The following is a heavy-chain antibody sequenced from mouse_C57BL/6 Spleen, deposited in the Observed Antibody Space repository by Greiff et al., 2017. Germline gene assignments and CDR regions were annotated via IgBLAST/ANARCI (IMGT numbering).Heavy chain of an antibody. V-gene: IGHV1-64*01. Sequence: VQLQQPGAELVKPGASVKLSCKASGYTFTSYWMHWVKQRPGQGLEWIGMIHPNSGSTNYNEKFKSKATLPVDNSSSTAYMQLSSLTSEDSSVYYCARKGVITTVEAMDYWGQGTSVTVSS. J-gene: IGHJ4*01. CDR1: GYTFTSYW. CDR3: ARKGVITTVEAMDY. CDR2: IHPNSGST. D-gene: IGHD1-1*01.